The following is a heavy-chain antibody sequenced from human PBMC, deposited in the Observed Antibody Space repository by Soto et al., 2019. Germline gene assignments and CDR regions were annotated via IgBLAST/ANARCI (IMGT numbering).Heavy chain of an antibody. V-gene: IGHV1-3*01. D-gene: IGHD1-26*01. Sequence: QVQLVQSGAEVKKPGASVKVSCKASGYTFTSYAMHWVRQAPGQRLEWMGWINAGNGNTKYSQKFQGRVTITRDTSASTAYMELSSLRSEDTAVYYCAGGGRVGATTHLDFWGQGTLVTVSS. CDR2: INAGNGNT. CDR3: AGGGRVGATTHLDF. J-gene: IGHJ4*02. CDR1: GYTFTSYA.